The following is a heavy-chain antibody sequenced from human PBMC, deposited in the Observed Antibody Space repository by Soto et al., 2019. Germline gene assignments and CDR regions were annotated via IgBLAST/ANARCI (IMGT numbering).Heavy chain of an antibody. CDR1: GFTFSSYG. CDR3: ARSPHSVSYLAEFDY. J-gene: IGHJ4*02. Sequence: QVQLVESGGGVVQPGRSLRLSCAASGFTFSSYGMHWVRQAPGKGLEWVAVISYDGSNKYYADSVKGRFTISRDNYHDTIDIQMNSLRAEDTAVYYCARSPHSVSYLAEFDYWGQGSLGTVSS. V-gene: IGHV3-30*03. D-gene: IGHD1-26*01. CDR2: ISYDGSNK.